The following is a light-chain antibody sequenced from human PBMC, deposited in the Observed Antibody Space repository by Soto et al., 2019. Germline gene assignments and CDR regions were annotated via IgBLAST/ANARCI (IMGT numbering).Light chain of an antibody. J-gene: IGKJ1*01. CDR1: QNINTS. CDR2: AAS. CDR3: HQCNRTPCT. Sequence: DIQMTQSPSSLSASVGDRVTITCRERQNINTSLNWYQEKPGTAPKLLICAASSLQSGVPSRFIDSTSGTDFALTISRLQPEDFATYDCHQCNRTPCTFRQGTKVEIK. V-gene: IGKV1-39*01.